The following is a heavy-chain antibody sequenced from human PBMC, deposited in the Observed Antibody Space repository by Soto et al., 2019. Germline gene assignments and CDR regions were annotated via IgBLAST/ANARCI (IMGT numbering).Heavy chain of an antibody. CDR2: ISDRGDTT. J-gene: IGHJ4*02. D-gene: IGHD1-1*01. CDR3: AKDKPGTTSFDY. CDR1: GFTISSNA. V-gene: IGHV3-23*01. Sequence: PGGSLRLSCAASGFTISSNAMYWVLQATGQWLEWVSGISDRGDTTHYADSVKGRFTISRDTSKNTLYLQLNTPRADDTAVYYCAKDKPGTTSFDYWGQGTLVTVSS.